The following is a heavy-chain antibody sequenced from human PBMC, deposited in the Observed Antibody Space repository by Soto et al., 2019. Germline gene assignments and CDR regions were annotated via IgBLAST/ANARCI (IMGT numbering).Heavy chain of an antibody. CDR3: ARDDGHCSGGRCYGVPMDV. CDR1: GFTVSSNY. J-gene: IGHJ6*03. D-gene: IGHD2-15*01. CDR2: IQSGGRT. Sequence: EVQLVESGGGLVQPGGSLRLSCAASGFTVSSNYMTWVRQAPGKGLEWVSLIQSGGRTYYEGSVKGRFTISRDNSKNTLFLHMNSLRVEDTAVYYCARDDGHCSGGRCYGVPMDVWGEGTTVTVS. V-gene: IGHV3-66*01.